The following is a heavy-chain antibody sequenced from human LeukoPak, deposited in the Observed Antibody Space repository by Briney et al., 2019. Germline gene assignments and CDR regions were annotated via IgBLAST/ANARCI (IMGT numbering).Heavy chain of an antibody. CDR1: GFTFRNYV. CDR2: ISGSGDST. CDR3: AKTRPLDSSSWSHGDY. Sequence: GGSLRLSCAASGFTFRNYVIHWVRQAPGKGLEWVSAISGSGDSTYYGDSVKGRFTISRDNSKNTLYLQMNSLRAEDTAVYYCAKTRPLDSSSWSHGDYWGQGTLVTVSS. D-gene: IGHD6-13*01. V-gene: IGHV3-23*01. J-gene: IGHJ4*02.